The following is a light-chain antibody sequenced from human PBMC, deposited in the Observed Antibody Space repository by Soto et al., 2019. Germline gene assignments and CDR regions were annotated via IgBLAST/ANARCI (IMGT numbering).Light chain of an antibody. Sequence: QSVLTQPPSASGTPGQRVTVSCSGTYSNIGINDVHWYRQLSGTAPQILIYDTSQRATGVPDRFSGSRSGTSASLVISGLQTEDEADYHCAAWDDSLNGPAFGGGTEVTVL. V-gene: IGLV1-44*01. J-gene: IGLJ2*01. CDR3: AAWDDSLNGPA. CDR2: DTS. CDR1: YSNIGIND.